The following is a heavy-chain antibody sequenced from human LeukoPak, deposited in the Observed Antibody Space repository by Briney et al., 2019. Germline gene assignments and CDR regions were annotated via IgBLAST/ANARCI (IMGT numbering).Heavy chain of an antibody. CDR2: VTNTGGST. CDR3: VKGSSDSRPYYFDY. Sequence: GGSLRLSCAASGFSFSLYAMGWVRQAPGKGLEWVSAVTNTGGSTYHADSGRGRFTISRDNSQHTLFLQMDSLRAEDTAVYYCVKGSSDSRPYYFDYWGQGTLVTVSS. D-gene: IGHD5-18*01. J-gene: IGHJ4*02. V-gene: IGHV3-23*01. CDR1: GFSFSLYA.